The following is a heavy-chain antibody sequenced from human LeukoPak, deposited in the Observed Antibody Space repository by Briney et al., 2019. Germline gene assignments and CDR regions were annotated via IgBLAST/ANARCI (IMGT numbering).Heavy chain of an antibody. J-gene: IGHJ4*02. V-gene: IGHV1-2*02. D-gene: IGHD2-2*01. CDR2: INPNSGDT. CDR1: GYTFTGYY. CDR3: ARANPLYRSSTTCLFDY. Sequence: GASVKVSCKASGYTFTGYYMHWVRQAPGQGFEWMGWINPNSGDTNYAQKFQGRVTMTRDTSISTAHMELSRLQSDDTAVYYCARANPLYRSSTTCLFDYWGQGTLVTVSS.